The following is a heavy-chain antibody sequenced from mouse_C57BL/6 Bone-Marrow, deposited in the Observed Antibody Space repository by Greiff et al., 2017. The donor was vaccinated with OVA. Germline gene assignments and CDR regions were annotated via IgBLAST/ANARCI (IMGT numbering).Heavy chain of an antibody. V-gene: IGHV3-6*01. CDR2: ISYDGSN. J-gene: IGHJ3*01. CDR3: ARDFGY. Sequence: EVKLMESGPGLVKPSQSLSLTCSVTGYSITSGYYWNWIRQFPGNKLEWMGYISYDGSNNYNPSLKNRISITRDTSKNQFFLKLNSVTTEDTATYYCARDFGYWGQGTLVTVSA. CDR1: GYSITSGYY.